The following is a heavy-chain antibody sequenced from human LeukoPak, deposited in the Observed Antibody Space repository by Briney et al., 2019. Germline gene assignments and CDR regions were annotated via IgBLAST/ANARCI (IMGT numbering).Heavy chain of an antibody. V-gene: IGHV1-69*04. CDR1: GGTFSSYA. Sequence: SAKVSYKASGGTFSSYAISWVRQAPGQGLEWMGRIIPILGIANYAQKFQGRVTITADKSTSTAYMELSSLRSEDTAVYYCARAGGYDAGSFDYWGQGTLVTVSS. J-gene: IGHJ4*02. CDR3: ARAGGYDAGSFDY. CDR2: IIPILGIA. D-gene: IGHD5-12*01.